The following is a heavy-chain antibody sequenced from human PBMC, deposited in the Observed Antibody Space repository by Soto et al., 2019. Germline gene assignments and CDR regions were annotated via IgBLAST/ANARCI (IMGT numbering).Heavy chain of an antibody. J-gene: IGHJ4*02. CDR1: GFTFSSYA. Sequence: GGSRNLSCAASGFTFSSYAMILVRPAPGKGLEWVSAISGSGGSTYYADSVKGRFTISRDNSKNTLYLQMNSLRAEDTAVYYCAPRRHYYDSSGYYWGQGTLVTVSS. D-gene: IGHD3-22*01. V-gene: IGHV3-23*01. CDR2: ISGSGGST. CDR3: APRRHYYDSSGYY.